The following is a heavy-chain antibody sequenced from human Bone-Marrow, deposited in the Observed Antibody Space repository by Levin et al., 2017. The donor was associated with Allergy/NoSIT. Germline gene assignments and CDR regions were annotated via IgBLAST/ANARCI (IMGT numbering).Heavy chain of an antibody. CDR3: ARAWVGTSFDI. CDR1: GGSMSSYY. CDR2: VYYSGST. Sequence: GSLRLSCNVSGGSMSSYYWSWIRQSPGKGLEYIGYVYYSGSTNYNPSLKSRVTISVDMSNNQFSLKLTYVTAADTAVYYCARAWVGTSFDIWGQGTMVTVSS. V-gene: IGHV4-59*01. J-gene: IGHJ3*02. D-gene: IGHD2-15*01.